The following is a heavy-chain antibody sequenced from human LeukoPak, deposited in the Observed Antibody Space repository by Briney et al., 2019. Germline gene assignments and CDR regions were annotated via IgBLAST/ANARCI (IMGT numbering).Heavy chain of an antibody. CDR2: IYYSGST. CDR3: ARVDTAMVVDY. J-gene: IGHJ4*02. D-gene: IGHD5-18*01. Sequence: PPETLSLTCTVSGGSISSYYWSWIRQPPGKGLEWIGYIYYSGSTNYNPSLKSRVTISVDTSKNQFSLKLSSVTAADTAVYYCARVDTAMVVDYWGQGTLVTVSS. CDR1: GGSISSYY. V-gene: IGHV4-59*01.